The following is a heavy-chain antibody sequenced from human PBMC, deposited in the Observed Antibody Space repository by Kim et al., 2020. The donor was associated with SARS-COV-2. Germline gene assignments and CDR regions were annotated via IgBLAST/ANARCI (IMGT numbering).Heavy chain of an antibody. J-gene: IGHJ3*02. CDR2: IGTAGDT. CDR1: GFTFSSYD. CDR3: ARGGGAGGYSDHGESAFDI. Sequence: GGSLRLSCAASGFTFSSYDMHWVRQATGKGLEWVSAIGTAGDTYYPGSVKGRFTISRENAKNSLYLQMNSLRAGDTAVYYCARGGGAGGYSDHGESAFDIWGQGTMVTVSS. V-gene: IGHV3-13*04. D-gene: IGHD5-12*01.